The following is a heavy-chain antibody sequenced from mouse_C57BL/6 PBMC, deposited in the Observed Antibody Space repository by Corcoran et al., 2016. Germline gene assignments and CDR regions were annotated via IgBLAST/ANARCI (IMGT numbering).Heavy chain of an antibody. D-gene: IGHD2-4*01. V-gene: IGHV1-18*01. J-gene: IGHJ4*01. CDR3: ARGQIYYDYDEAMDY. Sequence: EVQLRQSGHGLVKPGPSVKILCKASGYTFPDYNMDWVKQSHGKSLEWIGDINPNNGGTIYNQKFKGKATLTVDKSSSTAYMELRSLTSEDTAVYYCARGQIYYDYDEAMDYWGQGTSVTVSA. CDR1: GYTFPDYN. CDR2: INPNNGGT.